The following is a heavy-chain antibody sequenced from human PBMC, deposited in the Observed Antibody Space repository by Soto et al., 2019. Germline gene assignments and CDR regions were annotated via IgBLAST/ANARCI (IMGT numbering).Heavy chain of an antibody. J-gene: IGHJ6*03. D-gene: IGHD3-10*01. Sequence: SETLSLTCTVSGASISSYYWSWIRQPPGKGLEWIGYVYYSGSTNYNPSLKSRVTISVDTSKNQFSLKLSSVTAADTAVYYCARTGYYYYYMDVWGKGTTVTV. CDR2: VYYSGST. V-gene: IGHV4-59*08. CDR3: ARTGYYYYYMDV. CDR1: GASISSYY.